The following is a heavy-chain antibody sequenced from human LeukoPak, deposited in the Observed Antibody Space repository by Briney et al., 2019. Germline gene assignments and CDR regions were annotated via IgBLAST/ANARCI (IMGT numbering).Heavy chain of an antibody. CDR2: IYSGGST. CDR1: GFTVRNNY. Sequence: PGGSLRLSCVASGFTVRNNYMSWVRQAPGKGLEWVSVIYSGGSTYYADSVKGRFTISRDNSKNTLYLQMNSLRAGDTAVYFCATGERMVRGDGVDYWGQGTLVTVSS. CDR3: ATGERMVRGDGVDY. V-gene: IGHV3-66*01. J-gene: IGHJ4*02. D-gene: IGHD3-10*01.